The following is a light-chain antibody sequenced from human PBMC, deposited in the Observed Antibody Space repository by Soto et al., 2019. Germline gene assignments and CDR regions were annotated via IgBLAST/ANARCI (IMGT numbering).Light chain of an antibody. V-gene: IGLV3-1*01. J-gene: IGLJ2*01. Sequence: SYELTQPPLVSVSPGQTASITCSGDKLGDKYACWYQQKPGQSPVLVIYQDSKRPSGIPERFSGSNSGNTATLTISGTQAMDEADYYCQAWDSSTACVVFGGGTKLTVL. CDR3: QAWDSSTACVV. CDR1: KLGDKY. CDR2: QDS.